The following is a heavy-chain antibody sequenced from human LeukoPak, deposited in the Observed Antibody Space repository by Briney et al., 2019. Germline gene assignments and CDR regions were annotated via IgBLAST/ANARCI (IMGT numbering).Heavy chain of an antibody. V-gene: IGHV4-59*01. CDR3: ASSHMLQYCSRTNCGKEFDY. J-gene: IGHJ4*02. CDR1: GGSISNYY. D-gene: IGHD2-2*01. Sequence: SEPLSLTCTVSGGSISNYYWSGLRQPPGKGVGWIGYIYYTGGTNYNPSLKSRVTMSVDTSKKQFSLRLRSVSAADTAVYYCASSHMLQYCSRTNCGKEFDYWGQGTLITVSS. CDR2: IYYTGGT.